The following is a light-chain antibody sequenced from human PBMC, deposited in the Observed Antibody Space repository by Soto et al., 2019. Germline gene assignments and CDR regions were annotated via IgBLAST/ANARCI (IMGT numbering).Light chain of an antibody. CDR1: QSVSSN. V-gene: IGKV3-15*01. Sequence: EIVMTQSPATLSVSPGERATLSCRASQSVSSNLAWYQQKPGQAPRLLIYGASTRATGIPARFSGSGSGTEFTLIISSLQPDDFATYYCQQYETFSGTFGPGTKVDIK. CDR3: QQYETFSGT. CDR2: GAS. J-gene: IGKJ1*01.